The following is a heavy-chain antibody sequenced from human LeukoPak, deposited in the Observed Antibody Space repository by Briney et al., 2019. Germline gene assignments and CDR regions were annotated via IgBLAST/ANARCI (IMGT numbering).Heavy chain of an antibody. D-gene: IGHD1-26*01. CDR3: ARVGSGSYFLDGFDI. V-gene: IGHV3-33*01. Sequence: GGSLRLSCAASGFTFSSYDMHWVRQAPGKGLEWVAVIWYDGSIKYYADSVKGRFTISRDNPKNTLYLQMNSLRAEDTAVYYCARVGSGSYFLDGFDIWGQGTMVTVSS. J-gene: IGHJ3*02. CDR1: GFTFSSYD. CDR2: IWYDGSIK.